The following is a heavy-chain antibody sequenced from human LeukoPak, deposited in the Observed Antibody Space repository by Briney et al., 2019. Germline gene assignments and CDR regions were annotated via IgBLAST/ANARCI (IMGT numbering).Heavy chain of an antibody. Sequence: GGSLRPSCAASGFTFSSYSMNWVRQAPGKGLEWVSSISSSSSYIYYADSVKGRFTISRDNAKNSLYLQMNSLRAEDTAVYYCARIYDTGYFDYWGQGTLVTVSS. V-gene: IGHV3-21*01. D-gene: IGHD3-22*01. CDR2: ISSSSSYI. J-gene: IGHJ4*02. CDR3: ARIYDTGYFDY. CDR1: GFTFSSYS.